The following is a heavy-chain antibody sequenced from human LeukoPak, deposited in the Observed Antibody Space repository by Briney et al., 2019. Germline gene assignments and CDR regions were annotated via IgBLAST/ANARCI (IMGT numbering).Heavy chain of an antibody. CDR1: GFTFSSYG. D-gene: IGHD5-18*01. V-gene: IGHV3-33*01. Sequence: GRSLRLSCAASGFTFSSYGMHWIRQAPGKGLQWVADIWYDGSNKYYSDSVKGRFTISRDNSKNTLYLQMNSLRAEDTAVYYCARVVGYSYGRFDYWGQGTLVTVSS. CDR3: ARVVGYSYGRFDY. CDR2: IWYDGSNK. J-gene: IGHJ4*02.